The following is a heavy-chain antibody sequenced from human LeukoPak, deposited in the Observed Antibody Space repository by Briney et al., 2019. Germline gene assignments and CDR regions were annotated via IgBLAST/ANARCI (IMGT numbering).Heavy chain of an antibody. J-gene: IGHJ5*02. Sequence: SETLSLTCTVSGGSISSGDYYWSWIRQPPGKGLEWIGYIYYSGSTYYNPSLKSRVTISVDTSKNQFSPKLSSVTAADTAVYYCARALDLNWFDPWGQGTLVTVSS. V-gene: IGHV4-30-4*08. CDR3: ARALDLNWFDP. CDR1: GGSISSGDYY. CDR2: IYYSGST. D-gene: IGHD3/OR15-3a*01.